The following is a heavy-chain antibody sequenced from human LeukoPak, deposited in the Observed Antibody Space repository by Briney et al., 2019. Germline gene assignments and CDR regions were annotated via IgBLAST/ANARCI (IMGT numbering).Heavy chain of an antibody. CDR2: IYYSGST. V-gene: IGHV4-39*07. Sequence: PSETLSLTCTVSGGSISSSSYYWGWIRQPPGKGLEWIGSIYYSGSTYYNPSLKSRVTISVDTSKNQFSLKLSSVTAADTAVYYCARGRDPDAFDIWGQGTMVTVSS. CDR1: GGSISSSSYY. CDR3: ARGRDPDAFDI. J-gene: IGHJ3*02.